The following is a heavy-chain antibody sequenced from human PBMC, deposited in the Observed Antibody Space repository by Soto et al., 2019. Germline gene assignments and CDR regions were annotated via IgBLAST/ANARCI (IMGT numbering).Heavy chain of an antibody. CDR3: ARQIYDSDTGPNFQYYFDS. V-gene: IGHV5-10-1*01. D-gene: IGHD3-22*01. CDR1: GYTFTGYW. CDR2: IDPSDSQT. J-gene: IGHJ4*02. Sequence: SVEALEISCHGSGYTFTGYWITWVRQKPGKGLEWMGRIDPSDSQTYYSPSFRGHVTISVTKSITTVFLQWSSLRASDTAMYYCARQIYDSDTGPNFQYYFDSWGQGTPVTVSS.